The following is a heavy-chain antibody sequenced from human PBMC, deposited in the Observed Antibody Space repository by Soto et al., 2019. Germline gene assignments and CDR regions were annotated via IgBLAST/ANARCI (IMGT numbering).Heavy chain of an antibody. CDR2: IKSKTDGGTT. D-gene: IGHD3-10*01. J-gene: IGHJ6*02. CDR1: GFTFSNAW. Sequence: GGSLRLSCAASGFTFSNAWMNWVRQAPGKGLEWVGRIKSKTDGGTTDYAAPVKGRFTISRDDSKNTLYLQMNSLKTEDTAVYYCTTDQPYYYCSGSYYNYYDGIDFWSQRTTDTGSS. CDR3: TTDQPYYYCSGSYYNYYDGIDF. V-gene: IGHV3-15*07.